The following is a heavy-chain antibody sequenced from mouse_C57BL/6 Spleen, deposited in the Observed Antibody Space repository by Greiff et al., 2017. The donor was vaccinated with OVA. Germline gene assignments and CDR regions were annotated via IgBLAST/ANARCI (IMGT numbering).Heavy chain of an antibody. J-gene: IGHJ4*01. V-gene: IGHV1-61*01. CDR2: IYPSDSET. Sequence: QVQLQQPGAELVRPGSSVKLSCKASGYTFTSYWMDWVKQRPGQGLEWIGNIYPSDSETHYNQKFKDKATLTVDKSSSTAYMQLSSLTSEDSAVYYCSRSFITTVVSYYAMDYWGQGTSVTVSS. CDR1: GYTFTSYW. D-gene: IGHD1-1*01. CDR3: SRSFITTVVSYYAMDY.